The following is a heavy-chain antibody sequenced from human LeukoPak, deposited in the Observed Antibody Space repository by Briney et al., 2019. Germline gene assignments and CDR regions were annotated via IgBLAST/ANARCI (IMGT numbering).Heavy chain of an antibody. Sequence: PSETLSLTCTVSGGSISSGAYYWSWVRQAPGKGLEWVSYIRRSGSPTYYADSVKGRFTISRDNAKNSLYLQMNRLRDEDTAVYYCVRDPDALDYWGPGTLVTVSS. CDR3: VRDPDALDY. CDR2: IRRSGSPT. CDR1: GGSISSGAYY. J-gene: IGHJ4*02. V-gene: IGHV3-11*04.